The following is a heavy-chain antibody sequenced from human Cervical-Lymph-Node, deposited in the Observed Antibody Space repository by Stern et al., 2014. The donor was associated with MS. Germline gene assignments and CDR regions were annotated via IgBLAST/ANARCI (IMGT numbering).Heavy chain of an antibody. Sequence: QVQLVESGPGLVKPSQTLSLTCNVSGDSISSGDNYWGWIRQSPGKGLVWIGNLYYIRSTFYNPSLKSRVSITVDTSQNQFSLSLSSVTAADTAVYYCARGEISRYYYYFDDWGQGTLVTVSS. J-gene: IGHJ4*02. CDR1: GDSISSGDNY. V-gene: IGHV4-30-4*01. D-gene: IGHD3-22*01. CDR3: ARGEISRYYYYFDD. CDR2: LYYIRST.